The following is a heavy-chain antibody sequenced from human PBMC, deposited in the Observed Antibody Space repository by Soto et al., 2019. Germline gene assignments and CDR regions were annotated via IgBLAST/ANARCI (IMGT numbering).Heavy chain of an antibody. CDR2: ISAYNGNT. CDR1: GYTFTSYG. D-gene: IGHD3-22*01. V-gene: IGHV1-18*01. CDR3: ARDGYYYDSSGYYPRFDY. Sequence: ASVTVSCTSSGYTFTSYGISWVRQAPGQGFEWMGWISAYNGNTNYAQKLQGRVTMTTDTSTSTAYMELRSLRSDDTAVYYCARDGYYYDSSGYYPRFDYWGQGTLVTVSS. J-gene: IGHJ4*02.